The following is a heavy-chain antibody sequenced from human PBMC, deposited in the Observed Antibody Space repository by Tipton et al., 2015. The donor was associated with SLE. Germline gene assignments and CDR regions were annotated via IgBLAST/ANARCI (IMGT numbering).Heavy chain of an antibody. Sequence: TLSLTCAVSGASISSGGYSWSWIRRPPGKGLEWIGYIYHSGSTFYNPSLESRVTISLDKSKNQFSLQLSSVTAADTAVYYCARLITAAGTWWFDPWGQGTLVTVSS. CDR1: GASISSGGYS. D-gene: IGHD6-13*01. CDR2: IYHSGST. CDR3: ARLITAAGTWWFDP. V-gene: IGHV4-30-2*01. J-gene: IGHJ5*02.